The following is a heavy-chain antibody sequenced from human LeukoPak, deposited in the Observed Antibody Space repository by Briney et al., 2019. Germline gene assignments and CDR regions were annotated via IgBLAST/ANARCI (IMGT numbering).Heavy chain of an antibody. V-gene: IGHV3-66*02. CDR3: AREGYFYDTSGSVQH. Sequence: GGSLRLSCAASGFTIKSNYMSWVRQAPGKGLEWVSVIYSGESTYCAESVKGRFTIYRDNSKNTLYLQMNSLRPEDTAVYYCAREGYFYDTSGSVQHWGQGTLVTVSS. CDR1: GFTIKSNY. CDR2: IYSGEST. J-gene: IGHJ1*01. D-gene: IGHD3-22*01.